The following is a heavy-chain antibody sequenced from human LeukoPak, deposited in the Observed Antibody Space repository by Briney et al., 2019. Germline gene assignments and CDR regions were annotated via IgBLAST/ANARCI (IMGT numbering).Heavy chain of an antibody. CDR2: ISYDGSNK. J-gene: IGHJ4*02. D-gene: IGHD5-18*01. V-gene: IGHV3-30-3*01. Sequence: PGGSLRLSCAASGFTFRSCAMHWVRQAPGKGLEWVAVISYDGSNKYYADSVKGRFTISRDNSKNTLYLQMNSLRAEDTAVYYCARTPDTAMVTADYYFDYWGQGTLVTVSS. CDR3: ARTPDTAMVTADYYFDY. CDR1: GFTFRSCA.